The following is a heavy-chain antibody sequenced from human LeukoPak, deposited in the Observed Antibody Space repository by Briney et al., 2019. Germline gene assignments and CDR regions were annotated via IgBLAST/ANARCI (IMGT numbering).Heavy chain of an antibody. Sequence: GGSLRLSCASSGFTFDSYAMQWVRKAPGKGLEWVSAISWNSGDIDYADSVKGRFTISRDNAKNSLYLEMNSLRAEDTALYYCAKGAVAVGGTYFDIWGQGTTVTVSS. CDR1: GFTFDSYA. CDR3: AKGAVAVGGTYFDI. J-gene: IGHJ3*02. V-gene: IGHV3-9*01. CDR2: ISWNSGDI. D-gene: IGHD6-19*01.